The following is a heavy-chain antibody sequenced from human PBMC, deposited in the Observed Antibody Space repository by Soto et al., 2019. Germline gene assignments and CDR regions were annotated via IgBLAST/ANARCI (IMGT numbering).Heavy chain of an antibody. CDR1: GFNFNMYT. J-gene: IGHJ3*02. Sequence: GGSLRDSCVASGFNFNMYTMNWVRQAPGKGLEWVSSISSSSGDIFYADSVKGRFTISRDNAKNSLNLQMNSLRAEDTAVFYCARDKTGVLVWFGDLLTPSVAFDIWVPVSMV. CDR2: ISSSSGDI. V-gene: IGHV3-21*01. CDR3: ARDKTGVLVWFGDLLTPSVAFDI. D-gene: IGHD3-10*01.